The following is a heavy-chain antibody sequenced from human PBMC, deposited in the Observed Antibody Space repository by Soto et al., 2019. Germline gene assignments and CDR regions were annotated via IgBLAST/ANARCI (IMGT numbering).Heavy chain of an antibody. J-gene: IGHJ6*03. CDR2: IYSGGST. CDR3: ARDGLTCSGGRCFGVPMDF. CDR1: GFTVSSKY. D-gene: IGHD2-15*01. V-gene: IGHV3-66*01. Sequence: EVQLVESGGGLVQPGGSLRLSCAASGFTVSSKYMSWVRQAPGRGLEWVSLIYSGGSTSYADSVKGRFTISRDNSKNTLYLQMNSLRDEDTAVYYCARDGLTCSGGRCFGVPMDFWGKGTTVTVSS.